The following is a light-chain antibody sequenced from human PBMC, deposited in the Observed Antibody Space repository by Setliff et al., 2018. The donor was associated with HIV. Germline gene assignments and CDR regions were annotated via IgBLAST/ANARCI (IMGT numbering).Light chain of an antibody. V-gene: IGLV2-14*01. CDR3: ASYTSSGTYV. Sequence: QSVLTQPASVSGSPGQSMTISCTGTNGDIGAYNYVSWYQQHPGKAPQLLIYEVTNRPSGVSSRFSGSKSGDTASLTISGLQTEDEADYYCASYTSSGTYVFGTGTKVTVL. J-gene: IGLJ1*01. CDR2: EVT. CDR1: NGDIGAYNY.